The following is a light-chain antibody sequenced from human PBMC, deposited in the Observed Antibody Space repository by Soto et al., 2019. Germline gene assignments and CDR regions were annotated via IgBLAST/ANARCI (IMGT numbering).Light chain of an antibody. CDR2: GAS. Sequence: EIVLTQSPGILSLSPGERATLSCRASQSVSSSFLDWYQQKPGQAPRLLIYGASNRATGIPDRFSGGGSGTDFTLTISRLEPEDFAVYYCQQFASYPLTFGGGTKVDIK. CDR1: QSVSSSF. CDR3: QQFASYPLT. J-gene: IGKJ4*01. V-gene: IGKV3-20*01.